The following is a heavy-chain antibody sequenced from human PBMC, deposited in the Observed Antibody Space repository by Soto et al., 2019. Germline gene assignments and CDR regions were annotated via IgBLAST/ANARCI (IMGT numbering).Heavy chain of an antibody. J-gene: IGHJ3*02. CDR2: IYYSGST. Sequence: SETLSLTCTVSDRSISSYYWSWIRQPPGKGLERIGYIYYSGSTNYNPSLKSRVTISVDTSKNQFSLKLRSVTAADTAVYYCARGRSSGWYDAFDIWGQGTMVTVSS. CDR3: ARGRSSGWYDAFDI. D-gene: IGHD6-19*01. V-gene: IGHV4-59*01. CDR1: DRSISSYY.